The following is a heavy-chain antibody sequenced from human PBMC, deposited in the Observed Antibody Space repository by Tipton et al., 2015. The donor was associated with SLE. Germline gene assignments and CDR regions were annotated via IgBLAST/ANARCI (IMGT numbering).Heavy chain of an antibody. Sequence: TLSLTCTVSGGSISSYYWSWIRQPPGKGLEWIGYIYYSGSTNYNPSLKSRVTISVDTSKNQFSLKLSSVTAADTAVYYCARLRIAAAEGWFDPWGQGTLATVSS. J-gene: IGHJ5*02. CDR3: ARLRIAAAEGWFDP. D-gene: IGHD6-13*01. CDR2: IYYSGST. V-gene: IGHV4-59*08. CDR1: GGSISSYY.